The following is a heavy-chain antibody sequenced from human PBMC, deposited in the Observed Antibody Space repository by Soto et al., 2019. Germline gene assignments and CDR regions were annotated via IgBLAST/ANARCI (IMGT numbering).Heavy chain of an antibody. CDR2: IMNSGAGT. CDR3: AIDLDATVVNFDS. J-gene: IGHJ4*02. CDR1: GFTFSIYA. Sequence: PGGSLRLSCAASGFTFSIYAMTWVRQAPGKGLEWVSTIMNSGAGTYYPDSMMGRFTIARDNSKNTVYLQMNSLRAEDTAVYYCAIDLDATVVNFDSWGQGTLVTVSS. V-gene: IGHV3-23*01. D-gene: IGHD2-2*01.